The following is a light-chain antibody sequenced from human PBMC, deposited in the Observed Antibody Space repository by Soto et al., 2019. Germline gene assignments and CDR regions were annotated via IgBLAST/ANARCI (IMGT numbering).Light chain of an antibody. J-gene: IGLJ1*01. Sequence: QSALTQPASVSGSPGQSITISCTGTSSNVGSYKLVSWYQQHPGKAPKLMIFEVNKWPSGVSNRFSGSKSGNTASLTISGLKVEDEADYYCCSSGGSPTYVFGTGTQLTVL. CDR1: SSNVGSYKL. CDR3: CSSGGSPTYV. CDR2: EVN. V-gene: IGLV2-23*02.